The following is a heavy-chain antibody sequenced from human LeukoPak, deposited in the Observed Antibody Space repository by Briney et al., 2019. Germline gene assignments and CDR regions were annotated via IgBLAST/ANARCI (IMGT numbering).Heavy chain of an antibody. CDR2: ISGSGGST. Sequence: GGSLRLSCAASAFTFSNYWMSWVRQAPGKGLEWVSAISGSGGSTYYADSVKGRFTISRDNSKNTLYLQMDSLRAEDTAVYYCAKDSGYSSSYLDYWGQGTLVTVSS. CDR3: AKDSGYSSSYLDY. J-gene: IGHJ4*02. CDR1: AFTFSNYW. D-gene: IGHD6-13*01. V-gene: IGHV3-23*01.